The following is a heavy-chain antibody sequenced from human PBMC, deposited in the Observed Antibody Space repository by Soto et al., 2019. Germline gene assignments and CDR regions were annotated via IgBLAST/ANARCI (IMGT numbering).Heavy chain of an antibody. J-gene: IGHJ6*02. CDR3: VRALISWSYYYYGMDV. V-gene: IGHV3-53*01. CDR2: IYSGGST. CDR1: GFTVSSNY. D-gene: IGHD6-13*01. Sequence: GGSLRLSCAASGFTVSSNYMSWVRQAPGKGLEWVSVIYSGGSTYYADSVKGRFTISRDNSKNTLYLQMNSLRAEDTAVYYCVRALISWSYYYYGMDVWGQGTTVTVSS.